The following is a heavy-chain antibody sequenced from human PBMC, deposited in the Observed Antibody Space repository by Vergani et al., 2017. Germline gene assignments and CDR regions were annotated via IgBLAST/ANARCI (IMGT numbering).Heavy chain of an antibody. Sequence: QVQMQESGPGLVKTPETLSLTCSASGAPISYWCWSWLRQPAGKGLEWIGRLCPSGSTNYKPSLKSRVTMSIDTSKNQFSLKLTSVTAADTAVYYCATGAGPFDIWGQGTLVTVSS. D-gene: IGHD7-27*01. V-gene: IGHV4-4*07. CDR2: LCPSGST. J-gene: IGHJ4*02. CDR3: ATGAGPFDI. CDR1: GAPISYWC.